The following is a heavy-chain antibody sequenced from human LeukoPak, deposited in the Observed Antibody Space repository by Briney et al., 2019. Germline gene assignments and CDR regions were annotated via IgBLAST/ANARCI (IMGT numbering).Heavy chain of an antibody. CDR1: GGSISGYY. CDR2: VYSGGTT. CDR3: ARDGNLLDS. V-gene: IGHV4-4*07. J-gene: IGHJ4*02. Sequence: SETLSLTCTVSGGSISGYYWTWIRQSAGKGLEWMGRVYSGGTTSYNPSLRGRVTMSVDTSKNQFSLKLTSVTAADTAVYYCARDGNLLDSWGQGILVTVSS.